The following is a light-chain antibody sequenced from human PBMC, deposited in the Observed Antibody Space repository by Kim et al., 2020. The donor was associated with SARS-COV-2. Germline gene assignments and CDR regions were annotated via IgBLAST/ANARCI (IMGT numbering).Light chain of an antibody. CDR2: GAS. Sequence: VSPGERATLSCRASQSVSSNLAWYQQKPGQAPRLLIYGASTRATGIPARFSGSGPGTEFTLTISSLQSEDFAVYYCQQYNNWPLYTFGQGTKLEI. V-gene: IGKV3-15*01. J-gene: IGKJ2*01. CDR1: QSVSSN. CDR3: QQYNNWPLYT.